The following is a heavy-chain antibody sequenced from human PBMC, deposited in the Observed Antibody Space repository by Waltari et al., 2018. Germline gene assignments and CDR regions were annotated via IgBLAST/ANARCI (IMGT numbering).Heavy chain of an antibody. CDR3: ATHRPGGYGMDV. J-gene: IGHJ6*02. V-gene: IGHV3-74*01. CDR2: ITSDGGRT. CDR1: GFTFSRYW. D-gene: IGHD2-15*01. Sequence: EVPLMQSGGGLVQPGGSLRLSCAASGFTFSRYWMHWVRQVPGKGLVWVSAITSDGGRTRYAHSVKGPFPISRDDADNTQYLQMNSLGADDTAVYYCATHRPGGYGMDVWGHGTTVTVS.